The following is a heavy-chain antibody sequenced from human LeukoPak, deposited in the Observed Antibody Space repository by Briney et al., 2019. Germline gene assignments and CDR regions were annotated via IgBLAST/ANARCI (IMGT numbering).Heavy chain of an antibody. Sequence: GGSLRLSCAASGFTVSSNYMSWVRQAPGKGLEWVSVIYSGGSTYYADSVKGRFTISRDNSKNTVYLQMNSLRPEDTAVYYCAKDKRGLGYCSSTSCFAYYFDYWGQGTLVTVSS. D-gene: IGHD2-2*01. J-gene: IGHJ4*02. CDR3: AKDKRGLGYCSSTSCFAYYFDY. V-gene: IGHV3-66*02. CDR2: IYSGGST. CDR1: GFTVSSNY.